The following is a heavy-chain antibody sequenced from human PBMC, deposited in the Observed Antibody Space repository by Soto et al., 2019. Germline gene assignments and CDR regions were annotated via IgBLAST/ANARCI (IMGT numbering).Heavy chain of an antibody. CDR1: GFTFSSYG. V-gene: IGHV3-30*18. CDR3: AKEVAPHLNYYYYGMDV. J-gene: IGHJ6*02. Sequence: QVQLVESGGGVVQPGRSLRLSCAASGFTFSSYGMHWVRQAPGKGLEWVAVISYDGSNKYYADSVKGRFTISRDNSKNTLYLQMNSLRAEDTAVYYCAKEVAPHLNYYYYGMDVWGQGTTVTVSS. D-gene: IGHD2-15*01. CDR2: ISYDGSNK.